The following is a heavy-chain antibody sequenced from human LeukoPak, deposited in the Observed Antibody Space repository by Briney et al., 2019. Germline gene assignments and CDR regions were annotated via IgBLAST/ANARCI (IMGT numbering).Heavy chain of an antibody. Sequence: GGSLRLSCKGSGYSFTSYWIGWVRQMPGKGLEWMGIIYPGDSDTRYSPSFQGQVTISADKSISTAYLQWSSLKASDTAMYYSAGPRGAYCSSSRCYTGFFSWGQGTLVTVSS. J-gene: IGHJ5*02. CDR3: AGPRGAYCSSSRCYTGFFS. V-gene: IGHV5-51*01. D-gene: IGHD2-2*01. CDR2: IYPGDSDT. CDR1: GYSFTSYW.